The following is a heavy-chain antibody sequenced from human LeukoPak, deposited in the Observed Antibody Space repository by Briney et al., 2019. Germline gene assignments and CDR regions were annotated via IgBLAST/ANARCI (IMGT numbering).Heavy chain of an antibody. CDR2: TYYRSKWYN. V-gene: IGHV6-1*01. CDR1: GDSVSSNSAA. Sequence: SQTLSLTCAISGDSVSSNSAAWNWIRQSPSRGLEWLGRTYYRSKWYNDYAVSVKSRITINPDTSKNQFSLKLSSVTAADTAVYYCGRGGRQWPNRPFGYWGQGTLVTVSS. D-gene: IGHD6-19*01. J-gene: IGHJ4*02. CDR3: GRGGRQWPNRPFGY.